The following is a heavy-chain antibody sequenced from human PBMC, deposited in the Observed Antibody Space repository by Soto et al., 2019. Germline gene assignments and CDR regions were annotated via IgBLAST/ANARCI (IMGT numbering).Heavy chain of an antibody. D-gene: IGHD2-21*01. Sequence: NPSETLSLTCVVSGGSLSDYSWSWIRQPPGMALEWIGEINHLGSINYNPSLKSRVTMSVDTSKNQFSLTLNSVTAADTATYYCGRGGISHWAYFYYMDVWDRGTTVTVSS. V-gene: IGHV4-34*01. CDR3: GRGGISHWAYFYYMDV. J-gene: IGHJ6*03. CDR1: GGSLSDYS. CDR2: INHLGSI.